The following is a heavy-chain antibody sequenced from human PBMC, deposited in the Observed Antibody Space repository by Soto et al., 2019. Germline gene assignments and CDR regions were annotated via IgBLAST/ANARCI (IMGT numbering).Heavy chain of an antibody. CDR2: MNPNSGNT. CDR1: GYTFPSYD. V-gene: IGHV1-8*01. D-gene: IGHD1-1*01. J-gene: IGHJ4*02. Sequence: QVQLVQSGAEVKKPGASVKVSCKASGYTFPSYDINWVRQATGQGLEWMGWMNPNSGNTGYAQKLQGRVTMTRNISRTPATMELSSLRSEDTAVYYCGRGLGGGEPWREGNLDYWGQGTLVTVSS. CDR3: GRGLGGGEPWREGNLDY.